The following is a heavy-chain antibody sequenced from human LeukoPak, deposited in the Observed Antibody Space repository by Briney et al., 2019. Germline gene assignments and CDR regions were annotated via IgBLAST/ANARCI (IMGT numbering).Heavy chain of an antibody. CDR2: ISGTGDST. V-gene: IGHV3-23*01. CDR1: GFTVSSYG. Sequence: GGSLSLSCAASGFTVSSYGMSWVRQAPGKVLEWVSGISGTGDSTYYADSVKGRFTISRDNSKNTLYLQMHSLRAEDTAVYYCAKGRRGYSIYYFEYWGQGTLVTVSS. J-gene: IGHJ4*02. CDR3: AKGRRGYSIYYFEY. D-gene: IGHD6-25*01.